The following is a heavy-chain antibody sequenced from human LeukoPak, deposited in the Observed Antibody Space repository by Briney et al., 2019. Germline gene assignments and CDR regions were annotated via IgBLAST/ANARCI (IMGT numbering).Heavy chain of an antibody. CDR3: ARDMQLST. J-gene: IGHJ3*01. CDR2: ISYSGDTS. Sequence: PGGSLRLSCAVSGYTFSGSAMSWVPHARGEGREWVSLISYSGDTSYYTDSVSGRFTISRDNSKDTLFLQMNSLRAEDTAIYYCARDMQLSTWGLGTMVTVSS. V-gene: IGHV3-23*01. CDR1: GYTFSGSA. D-gene: IGHD3-16*02.